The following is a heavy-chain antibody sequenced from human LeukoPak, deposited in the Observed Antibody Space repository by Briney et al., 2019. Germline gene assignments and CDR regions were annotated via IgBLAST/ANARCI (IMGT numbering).Heavy chain of an antibody. D-gene: IGHD6-13*01. V-gene: IGHV3-30*18. CDR2: ISYDGSDK. Sequence: GGSLRLSCAAFGFTFSSYGMHWVRQAPGKGMEGVAVISYDGSDKDYVDSVKGRFTISRDNSKDTLYLQMNSLRAEDTAVYYCAKDTQQLVYYYYMDVWGKGTTVTVSS. J-gene: IGHJ6*03. CDR1: GFTFSSYG. CDR3: AKDTQQLVYYYYMDV.